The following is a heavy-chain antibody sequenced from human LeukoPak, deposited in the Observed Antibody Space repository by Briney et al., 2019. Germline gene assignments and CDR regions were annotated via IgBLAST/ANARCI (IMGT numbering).Heavy chain of an antibody. J-gene: IGHJ5*02. CDR1: GGTFSSYA. CDR2: IIPIFGTA. D-gene: IGHD3-9*01. Sequence: SSVKLSCKASGGTFSSYAISWGRQAPGQGLEWMGGIIPIFGTANYAQKFEGRVTITADKTTSTAYMELSSLRSEDTAVYYCAREEGGFLAGLNWFDPWGQGTLVTVSS. V-gene: IGHV1-69*06. CDR3: AREEGGFLAGLNWFDP.